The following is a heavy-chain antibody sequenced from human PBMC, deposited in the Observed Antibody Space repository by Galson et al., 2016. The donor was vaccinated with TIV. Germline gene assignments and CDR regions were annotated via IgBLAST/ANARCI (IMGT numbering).Heavy chain of an antibody. Sequence: SVKVSCKASGYTFTSHTMHWVRQAPGQRLEWMGWINVGNGNTKYVQKFKGRVTITSDTSARIAYMELSTLTSEDTAMYYCARDRLGAKRAFDFWGQGTKVTVSS. CDR1: GYTFTSHT. D-gene: IGHD3-16*01. CDR3: ARDRLGAKRAFDF. CDR2: INVGNGNT. V-gene: IGHV1-3*01. J-gene: IGHJ3*01.